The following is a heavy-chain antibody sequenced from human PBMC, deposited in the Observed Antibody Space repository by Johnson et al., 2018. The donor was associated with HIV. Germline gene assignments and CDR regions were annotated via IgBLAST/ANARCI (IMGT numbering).Heavy chain of an antibody. J-gene: IGHJ3*02. CDR1: GFTFDDYA. CDR2: IGGSAVST. D-gene: IGHD3-10*01. CDR3: AKVGGDPDAFDI. Sequence: VQLVESGGGLVQPGRSLRLSCAASGFTFDDYAMHWVRQAPGKGLEWVSVIGGSAVSTYYADSVRGRFTISRDNSKNTLYLQMNSLRAEDTAVYYCAKVGGDPDAFDIWGQGTMVTVSS. V-gene: IGHV3-23*04.